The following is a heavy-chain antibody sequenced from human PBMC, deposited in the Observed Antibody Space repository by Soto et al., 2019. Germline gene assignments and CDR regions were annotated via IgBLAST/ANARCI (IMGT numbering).Heavy chain of an antibody. J-gene: IGHJ3*02. Sequence: GGSLRLSCAASGFTFSSYWMHWVRQAPGKGLVWVSRINSDGSSTSYADSVKGRFTISRDNAKNTLYLQMNSLRAEDTAVYYCARDQAPDVWFGELSGAFDIWGQGTMVPVSS. CDR3: ARDQAPDVWFGELSGAFDI. CDR2: INSDGSST. D-gene: IGHD3-10*01. CDR1: GFTFSSYW. V-gene: IGHV3-74*01.